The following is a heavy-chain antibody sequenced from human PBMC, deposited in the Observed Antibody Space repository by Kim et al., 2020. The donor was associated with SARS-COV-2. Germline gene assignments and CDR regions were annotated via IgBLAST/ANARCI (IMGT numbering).Heavy chain of an antibody. V-gene: IGHV1-3*01. CDR1: GYTFTSYA. CDR2: INAGNGNT. CDR3: ARDLYYYDSSGYYFGYNWFDP. D-gene: IGHD3-22*01. J-gene: IGHJ5*02. Sequence: ASVKVSCKASGYTFTSYAMHWVRQAPGQRLEWMGWINAGNGNTKYSQKFQGRVTITRDTSASTAYMELSSLRSEDTAVYYCARDLYYYDSSGYYFGYNWFDPWGQGTLVTVSS.